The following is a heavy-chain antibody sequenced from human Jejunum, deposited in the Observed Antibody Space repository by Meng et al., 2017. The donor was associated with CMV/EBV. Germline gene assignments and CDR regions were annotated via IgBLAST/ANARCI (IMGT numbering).Heavy chain of an antibody. D-gene: IGHD3-16*02. CDR3: AKSPGNHRYTGDS. Sequence: CAASGFTFSSFAMSWVRQGPGKGLECVSGITNSGSGTYYADSVKGRFTISRDNSKNTLYLQINSLTVEDTAVYYCAKSPGNHRYTGDSWGQGTLVTVSS. V-gene: IGHV3-23*01. CDR1: GFTFSSFA. CDR2: ITNSGSGT. J-gene: IGHJ4*02.